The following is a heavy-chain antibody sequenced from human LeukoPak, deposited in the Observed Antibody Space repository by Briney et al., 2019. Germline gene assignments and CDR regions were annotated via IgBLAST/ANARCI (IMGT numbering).Heavy chain of an antibody. Sequence: PGGSLRLSCAASGFSFSSYAMSWVRQAPGKGLEWVSTISWTGGRTYYADSVKGRFTISRDNFKDTLSLQMNSLRAEDTAVYYCANDPSVDSGRFDYWGQGTLVTVSS. V-gene: IGHV3-23*01. J-gene: IGHJ4*02. CDR2: ISWTGGRT. CDR3: ANDPSVDSGRFDY. CDR1: GFSFSSYA.